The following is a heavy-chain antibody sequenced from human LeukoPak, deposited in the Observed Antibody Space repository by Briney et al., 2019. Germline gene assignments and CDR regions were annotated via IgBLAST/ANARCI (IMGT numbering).Heavy chain of an antibody. CDR2: IYDSGST. CDR1: GGSIRSSYYY. D-gene: IGHD2-15*01. Sequence: SETLSLTCTVSGGSIRSSYYYWGWIRQPPGKGLEWIGSIYDSGSTYYNPSLKSRVTISVDTSKNQFSLKLSSVTAADTAVYYCARDCSGGSCYDYWGQGTLVTVSS. CDR3: ARDCSGGSCYDY. J-gene: IGHJ4*02. V-gene: IGHV4-39*07.